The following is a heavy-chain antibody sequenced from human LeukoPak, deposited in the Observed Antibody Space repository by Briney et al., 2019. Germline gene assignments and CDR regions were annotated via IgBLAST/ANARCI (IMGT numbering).Heavy chain of an antibody. CDR2: IYYSGST. J-gene: IGHJ4*02. D-gene: IGHD5-18*01. CDR1: GGSISSDGYY. V-gene: IGHV4-31*03. CDR3: ARDQDTAMVGLDY. Sequence: SQTLSLTCTVSGGSISSDGYYWSWIRQHPGKGLEWIGYIYYSGSTYYNPSLKSRVTISVDTSKNQFSLKLSSVTAADTAVYYCARDQDTAMVGLDYWGPGTLVTVSS.